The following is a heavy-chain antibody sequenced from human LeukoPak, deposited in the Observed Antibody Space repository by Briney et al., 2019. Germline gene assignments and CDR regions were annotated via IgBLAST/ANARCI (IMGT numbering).Heavy chain of an antibody. CDR2: INHSGST. CDR1: GGSFSGYC. CDR3: ARGGRDGYNWCDY. Sequence: SETLSLTCAVYGGSFSGYCWSWIRQPPGKGLEWIGEINHSGSTNYNPSLKSQVTISVDTSKNQFSLKLSSVTAADTAVYYCARGGRDGYNWCDYWGQGTLVTVSS. J-gene: IGHJ4*02. V-gene: IGHV4-34*01. D-gene: IGHD5-24*01.